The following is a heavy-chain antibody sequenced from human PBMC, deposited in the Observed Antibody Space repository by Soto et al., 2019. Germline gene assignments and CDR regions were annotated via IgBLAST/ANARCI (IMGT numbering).Heavy chain of an antibody. D-gene: IGHD3-3*01. CDR2: MNPNSGNT. V-gene: IGHV1-8*01. CDR3: GGGGGGTLFGYYYYGMDV. Sequence: GASVKVSCKASGYTFTSYDINWVRQATGQGLEWMGWMNPNSGNTGYAQKFQGRVTMTRNTSISTAYMELGSLRSEDTAVYYCGGGGGGTLFGYYYYGMDVWGQGTTVTVSS. CDR1: GYTFTSYD. J-gene: IGHJ6*02.